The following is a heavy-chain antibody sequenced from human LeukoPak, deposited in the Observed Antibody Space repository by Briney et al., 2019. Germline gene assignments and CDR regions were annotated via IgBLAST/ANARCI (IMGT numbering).Heavy chain of an antibody. CDR1: GFTFNNAW. CDR3: TTVLWDLPRVGV. Sequence: GGSLRLSCAASGFTFNNAWMSWVRQAPGKGLEWVGRIKSRSDGGTTDYAAPVKGRFTISRDDSKNTLYLQMNSLETEDTAVYYCTTVLWDLPRVGVWGQGTTVTVSS. J-gene: IGHJ6*02. CDR2: IKSRSDGGTT. V-gene: IGHV3-15*01. D-gene: IGHD1-26*01.